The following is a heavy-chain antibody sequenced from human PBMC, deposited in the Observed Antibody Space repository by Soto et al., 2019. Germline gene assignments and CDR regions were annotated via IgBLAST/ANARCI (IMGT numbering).Heavy chain of an antibody. CDR3: ARVVKAGDYGDYGRYYFDY. D-gene: IGHD4-17*01. V-gene: IGHV1-18*04. CDR1: GYTFTTYG. CDR2: INAYSGNT. J-gene: IGHJ4*01. Sequence: QVQLVQSGAEVKKPGASVKVSCKASGYTFTTYGITWVRQAPGQGLDWMGWINAYSGNTNYAQKLQGRLTVTTDTSTNTAYMDLRSLRSDDTAVYYCARVVKAGDYGDYGRYYFDYWGHGTLVTVSS.